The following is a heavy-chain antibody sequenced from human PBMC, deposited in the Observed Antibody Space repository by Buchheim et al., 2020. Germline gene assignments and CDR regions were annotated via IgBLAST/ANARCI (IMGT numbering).Heavy chain of an antibody. J-gene: IGHJ4*02. D-gene: IGHD5-12*01. CDR2: ITLDGSNK. V-gene: IGHV3-33*05. CDR3: TRDLRDVATDDDFDH. Sequence: QVQLVESGGGVVQPGGSLRLSCAASGFTFSRYGMHWFRQAPGKGLEWVAVITLDGSNKWHADSVKGRFTISRDNSKNMLYLQMSSLRVEDTAMYYCTRDLRDVATDDDFDHWGQGTL. CDR1: GFTFSRYG.